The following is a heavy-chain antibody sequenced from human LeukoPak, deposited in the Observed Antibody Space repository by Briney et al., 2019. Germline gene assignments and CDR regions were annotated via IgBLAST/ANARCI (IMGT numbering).Heavy chain of an antibody. CDR3: ARRNYDSSGYPTDYYYMDV. CDR1: GFTFSSYS. V-gene: IGHV3-48*04. CDR2: ISSSSSTI. Sequence: PGGSLRLSCAASGFTFSSYSMNWVRQAPGKGLEGVSYISSSSSTIYYADSGKGRFTISRDNAKNSLYLQMNILRAEDTAVYYCARRNYDSSGYPTDYYYMDVWGKGTTVTVSS. D-gene: IGHD3-22*01. J-gene: IGHJ6*03.